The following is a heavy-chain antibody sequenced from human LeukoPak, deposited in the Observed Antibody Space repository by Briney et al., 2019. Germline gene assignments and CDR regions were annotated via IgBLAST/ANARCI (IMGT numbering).Heavy chain of an antibody. CDR1: GGSISSGGYY. V-gene: IGHV4-61*08. CDR3: ARDREQQLDY. CDR2: IYYSGST. Sequence: SETLSLTCTVSGGSISSGGYYWNWIRQPPGKGLEWIGYIYYSGSTNYNPSLKSRVTISVDTSKNQFSLKLSSVTAADTAVYYCARDREQQLDYWGQGTLVTVSS. J-gene: IGHJ4*02. D-gene: IGHD6-13*01.